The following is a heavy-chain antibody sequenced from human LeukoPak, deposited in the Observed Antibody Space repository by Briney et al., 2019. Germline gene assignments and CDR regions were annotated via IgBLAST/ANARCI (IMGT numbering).Heavy chain of an antibody. V-gene: IGHV1-69*02. CDR2: IIPILGIA. Sequence: SVKVSCKASGGTFSSYTTSWVRQAPGQGLEWMGRIIPILGIANYAQKFQGRVTITADKSTSTAYMELSSLRSEDTAVYYCAMSSGYCSSTSCSRRAEYFQHWGQGTLVTVSS. J-gene: IGHJ1*01. D-gene: IGHD2-2*01. CDR1: GGTFSSYT. CDR3: AMSSGYCSSTSCSRRAEYFQH.